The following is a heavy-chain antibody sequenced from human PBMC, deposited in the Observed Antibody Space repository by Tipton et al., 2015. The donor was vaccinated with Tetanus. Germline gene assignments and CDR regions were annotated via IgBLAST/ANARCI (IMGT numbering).Heavy chain of an antibody. CDR1: GGSLRSGDHY. Sequence: TLSLTCSVSGGSLRSGDHYWSWIRQPPGKGLEWLAYISSSGSTNSNYSLKSRITMSRDTSKNQFSLKLASVTAADTAVYYCGRHGGSYIAYWCFDLWGRGSLVTVSS. CDR2: ISSSGST. V-gene: IGHV4-61*08. CDR3: GRHGGSYIAYWCFDL. J-gene: IGHJ2*01. D-gene: IGHD1-26*01.